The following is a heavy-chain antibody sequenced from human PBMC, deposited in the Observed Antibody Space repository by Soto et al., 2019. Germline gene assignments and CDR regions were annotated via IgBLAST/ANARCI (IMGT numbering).Heavy chain of an antibody. D-gene: IGHD2-15*01. CDR1: GYTFTSYG. CDR2: ISAYNGNT. Sequence: QVQLVQSGAEVKKPGASVKVSCKASGYTFTSYGISWVRQAPGQGLEWMGWISAYNGNTNYAQKLQGRVTMTTDTSTSTAYMELRSLRSDDTAVYYCARARPSFKVVAAKDAFDIWGQGTMVTVSS. V-gene: IGHV1-18*01. J-gene: IGHJ3*02. CDR3: ARARPSFKVVAAKDAFDI.